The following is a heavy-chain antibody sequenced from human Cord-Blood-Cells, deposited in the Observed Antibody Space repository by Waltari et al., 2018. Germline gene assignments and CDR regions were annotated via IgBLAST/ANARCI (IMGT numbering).Heavy chain of an antibody. D-gene: IGHD3-22*01. Sequence: QVQLQESVPGLVKPSQTLSLTCTGSGGSISSGDFYWSRIRQPPGKGLEWFGYIYYSGSTYYNPSLKSRVTISVDTSKNQFSLKLSSVTAADTAVYYCARAPDYYDSSGYYFDYWGQGTLVTVSS. CDR2: IYYSGST. V-gene: IGHV4-30-4*08. CDR1: GGSISSGDFY. J-gene: IGHJ4*02. CDR3: ARAPDYYDSSGYYFDY.